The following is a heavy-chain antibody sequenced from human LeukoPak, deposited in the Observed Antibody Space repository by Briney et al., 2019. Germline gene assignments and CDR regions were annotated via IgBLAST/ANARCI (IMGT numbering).Heavy chain of an antibody. CDR3: ARVGPPGIAVADTN. CDR1: GYTFTGYY. V-gene: IGHV1-2*06. D-gene: IGHD6-19*01. J-gene: IGHJ4*02. Sequence: ASVKVSCKASGYTFTGYYMHWVRHAPGQGHEWMGQINTNSGGTNYAQKFQGRVTGTRDTSISTAYMELSRLRSDDTAVYYCARVGPPGIAVADTNWGQGTLVTVSS. CDR2: INTNSGGT.